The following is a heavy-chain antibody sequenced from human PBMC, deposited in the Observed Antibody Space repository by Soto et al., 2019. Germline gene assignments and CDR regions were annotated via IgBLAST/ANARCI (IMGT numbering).Heavy chain of an antibody. J-gene: IGHJ6*03. CDR1: GGSISSSSYY. CDR3: ARRLYYYYYMDV. CDR2: IYYSGST. Sequence: SETLSLTCTVSGGSISSSSYYWGWIRQPPGKGLEWIGSIYYSGSTYYNPSLKSRVTISVDTSKNQFSLKLSSVTAADTAVYYCARRLYYYYYMDVWGKGTTVTVSS. V-gene: IGHV4-39*01.